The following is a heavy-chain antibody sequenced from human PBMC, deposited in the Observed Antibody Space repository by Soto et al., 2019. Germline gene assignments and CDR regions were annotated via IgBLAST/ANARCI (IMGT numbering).Heavy chain of an antibody. V-gene: IGHV3-48*01. D-gene: IGHD2-2*01. CDR1: GFTFSDYA. J-gene: IGHJ4*02. CDR3: ARDKHYAFDY. CDR2: IWSCNSGI. Sequence: GGSLRLSCAATGFTFSDYAMNWVRQAPGKGLEWVSHIWSCNSGIQYADSVKGRFTISRDNGENSLFLQMNSLRAEDTAVYYCARDKHYAFDYWGQGVLVPVSS.